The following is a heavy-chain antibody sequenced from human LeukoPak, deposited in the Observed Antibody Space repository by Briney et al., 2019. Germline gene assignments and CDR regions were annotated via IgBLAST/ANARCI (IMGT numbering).Heavy chain of an antibody. J-gene: IGHJ4*02. CDR2: IKQDGSEK. Sequence: GGSLRLSCAASGFTFSSYWMSWVRQAPGKELEWVANIKQDGSEKYYVDSVKGRFTISRDNAKNSLYLQMNSLRAEDTAVYYCARDLRGRAAAGTGVFDYWGQGTLVTVSS. D-gene: IGHD6-13*01. V-gene: IGHV3-7*01. CDR3: ARDLRGRAAAGTGVFDY. CDR1: GFTFSSYW.